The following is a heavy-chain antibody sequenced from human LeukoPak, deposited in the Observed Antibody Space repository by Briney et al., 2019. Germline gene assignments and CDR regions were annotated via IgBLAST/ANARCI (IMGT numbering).Heavy chain of an antibody. CDR1: GGSISSYY. Sequence: PSETLSLTCTVSGGSISSYYWSWIRQPAGKGLEWIGRIYTSGSTNYNPSLKSRVTMSVDTSKNQFSLKLSSVTAADTAVYYCARDGAPYDSTYKGIGYWGQGTLVTVSS. D-gene: IGHD3-22*01. J-gene: IGHJ4*02. CDR3: ARDGAPYDSTYKGIGY. CDR2: IYTSGST. V-gene: IGHV4-4*07.